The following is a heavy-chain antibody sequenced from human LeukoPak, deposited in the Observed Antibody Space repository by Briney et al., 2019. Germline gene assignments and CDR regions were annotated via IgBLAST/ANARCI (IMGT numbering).Heavy chain of an antibody. CDR1: GFTFSSYA. CDR3: AKSTLAWVGRGAFDI. CDR2: ISGSGGST. V-gene: IGHV3-23*01. J-gene: IGHJ3*02. Sequence: GGSLRLSCAASGFTFSSYAMSWVRQAPGKGLEWVSAISGSGGSTYYADSVKGRFTISRDNPKNTLYLQMNSLRAEDTAVYYCAKSTLAWVGRGAFDIWGQGTMVTVSS. D-gene: IGHD2-15*01.